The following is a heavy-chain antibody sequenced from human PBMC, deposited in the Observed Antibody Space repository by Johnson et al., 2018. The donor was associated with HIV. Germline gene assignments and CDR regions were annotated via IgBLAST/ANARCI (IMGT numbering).Heavy chain of an antibody. CDR3: ARVRAGRENAFDI. V-gene: IGHV3-9*01. Sequence: VQLVESGGGLVQPGRSLRLSCAASGFNFDDYAMHWVRQAPGKGLEWVSGISCNSGSIGYADSVRGRFTISRDNSKNTLSLQMNSPRVDDTAIYYCARVRAGRENAFDIWGQGTMVTFSS. J-gene: IGHJ3*02. CDR2: ISCNSGSI. CDR1: GFNFDDYA. D-gene: IGHD1-26*01.